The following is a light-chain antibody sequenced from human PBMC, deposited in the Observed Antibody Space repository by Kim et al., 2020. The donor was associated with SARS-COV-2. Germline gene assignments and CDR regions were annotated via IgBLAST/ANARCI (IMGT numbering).Light chain of an antibody. CDR1: NIESKR. Sequence: PGKTARVTCGGDNIESKRVHWYQQKPGQAPVLVIYYDSDRPSGIPERFSGSNSGNTATLTISRVEGGDEADYYCQVWDSSSDHHCVFGTGTKVTVL. J-gene: IGLJ1*01. V-gene: IGLV3-21*04. CDR3: QVWDSSSDHHCV. CDR2: YDS.